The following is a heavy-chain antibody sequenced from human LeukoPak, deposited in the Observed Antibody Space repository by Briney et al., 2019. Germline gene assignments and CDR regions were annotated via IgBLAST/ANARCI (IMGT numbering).Heavy chain of an antibody. V-gene: IGHV1-2*02. J-gene: IGHJ4*02. CDR3: ARERQTTIFGVVIKMREFDY. Sequence: ASVKVSCKASGYTFTGYYMQWVRQAPGQGLEWMGWINPNSGGTNYAQKFQGRVTMTRDTSISTAYTELSRLRSDDTAVYYCARERQTTIFGVVIKMREFDYWGQGTLVTVSS. D-gene: IGHD3-3*01. CDR1: GYTFTGYY. CDR2: INPNSGGT.